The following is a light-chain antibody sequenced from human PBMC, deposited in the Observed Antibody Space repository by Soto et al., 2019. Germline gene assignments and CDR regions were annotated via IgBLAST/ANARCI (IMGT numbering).Light chain of an antibody. CDR1: QSVSTY. V-gene: IGKV3-11*01. Sequence: EIVLTQSPATLSLSPGERATLSCRASQSVSTYLAWYQQKPGQAPRLLIHDASNRATGIPVRFSGSGAGTDFTLTISSLEPEDFAVYYCQHRTNWPPWTFGQGTKVDI. CDR3: QHRTNWPPWT. CDR2: DAS. J-gene: IGKJ1*01.